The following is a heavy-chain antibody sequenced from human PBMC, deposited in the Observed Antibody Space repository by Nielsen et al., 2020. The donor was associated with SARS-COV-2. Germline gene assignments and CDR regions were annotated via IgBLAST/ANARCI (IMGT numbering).Heavy chain of an antibody. J-gene: IGHJ4*02. Sequence: SETLSLTCTVSGGSISSYYWSWIRQPPGKGLEWIGEINHSGSTNYNPSLKSRVTISVDTSKNQFSLKLSSVTAADTAVYYCARVGGYSYGYSDFDYWGQGTLVTVSS. D-gene: IGHD5-18*01. CDR1: GGSISSYY. CDR3: ARVGGYSYGYSDFDY. V-gene: IGHV4-34*01. CDR2: INHSGST.